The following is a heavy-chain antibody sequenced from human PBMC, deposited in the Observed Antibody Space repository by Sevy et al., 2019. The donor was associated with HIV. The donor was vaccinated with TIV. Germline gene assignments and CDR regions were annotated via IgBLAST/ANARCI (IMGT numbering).Heavy chain of an antibody. J-gene: IGHJ6*02. CDR3: ARDGYSGRRIAARPRPPSYGMDV. D-gene: IGHD6-6*01. Sequence: GGSLGLSCAASGFTFSSYAMHWVRQAPGKGLEWVAVISYDGSNKYYADSVKGRFTISRDNSKNTLYLQMNSLRAEDTAVYYCARDGYSGRRIAARPRPPSYGMDVWGQGTTVTVSS. V-gene: IGHV3-30-3*01. CDR2: ISYDGSNK. CDR1: GFTFSSYA.